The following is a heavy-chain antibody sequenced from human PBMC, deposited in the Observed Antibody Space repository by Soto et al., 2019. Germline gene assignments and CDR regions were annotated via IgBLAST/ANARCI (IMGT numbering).Heavy chain of an antibody. CDR1: GYTFTGYY. V-gene: IGHV1-2*02. CDR3: SVAGFWSGYSPSLYYYGMDV. D-gene: IGHD3-3*01. CDR2: INPNSGGT. Sequence: GASVKASSKASGYTFTGYYKHWVRQAPGQGLERMGWINPNSGGTNYAQKVQGRATMTRDTSISTADMELSRLRSDDTAVYYHSVAGFWSGYSPSLYYYGMDVWGQGTTVTVSS. J-gene: IGHJ6*02.